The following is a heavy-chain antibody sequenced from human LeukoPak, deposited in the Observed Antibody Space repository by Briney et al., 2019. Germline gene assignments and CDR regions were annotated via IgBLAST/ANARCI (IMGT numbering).Heavy chain of an antibody. D-gene: IGHD2-8*01. CDR1: GFTFSSNY. V-gene: IGHV3-53*01. J-gene: IGHJ4*02. CDR3: AREGGAGGTIDY. Sequence: GGSLRLSCAASGFTFSSNYMSWVRQAPGKGLEWVSVIYSGGSTYYADSVKGRFTISRDNSKNTLYLQMNSLRAEDTAVYYCAREGGAGGTIDYWGQGTLVTVSS. CDR2: IYSGGST.